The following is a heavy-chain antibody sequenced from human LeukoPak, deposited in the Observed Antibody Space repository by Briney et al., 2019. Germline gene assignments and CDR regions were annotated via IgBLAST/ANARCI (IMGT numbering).Heavy chain of an antibody. CDR2: IIPILGIA. Sequence: GASVKVSCKASGGTFSSYAISWVRQAPGQGLEWMGRIIPILGIANYAQKFQGRVTITADKSTSTAYMELSSLRSEDTAVYYCARDLDDGGYCSGGSCQEGNFVDYWGQGTLVTVSS. D-gene: IGHD2-15*01. V-gene: IGHV1-69*04. CDR1: GGTFSSYA. CDR3: ARDLDDGGYCSGGSCQEGNFVDY. J-gene: IGHJ4*02.